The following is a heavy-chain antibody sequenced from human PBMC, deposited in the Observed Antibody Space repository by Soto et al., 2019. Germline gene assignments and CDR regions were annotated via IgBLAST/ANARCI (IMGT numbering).Heavy chain of an antibody. D-gene: IGHD6-13*01. CDR1: GFTFTSSA. CDR2: IVVGSGNT. CDR3: ARDVAAADY. Sequence: SVKVSCKASGFTFTSSAMQCVRQARGQRLEWIGWIVVGSGNTNYAQKFQERVTITRDTSTSTAYMELNSLRAEDTAVYYCARDVAAADYWGQGTLVTVSS. J-gene: IGHJ4*02. V-gene: IGHV1-58*02.